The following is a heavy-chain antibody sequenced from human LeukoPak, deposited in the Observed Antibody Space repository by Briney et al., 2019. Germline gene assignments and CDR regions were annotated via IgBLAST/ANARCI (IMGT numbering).Heavy chain of an antibody. V-gene: IGHV4-31*03. D-gene: IGHD3-3*01. J-gene: IGHJ5*02. CDR1: GGSISSGGYS. CDR2: IYYSGST. CDR3: ARGDFWSGPIPLNRFDP. Sequence: SETLSLTCTVSGGSISSGGYSWSWIRQHPGKGLEWIGYIYYSGSTYYNPSLKSRVTISVDTSKNQFSLKLSSMTAADTAVYYCARGDFWSGPIPLNRFDPWGQGTLVTVSS.